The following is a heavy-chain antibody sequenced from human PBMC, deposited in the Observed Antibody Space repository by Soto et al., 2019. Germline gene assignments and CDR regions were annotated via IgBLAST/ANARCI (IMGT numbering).Heavy chain of an antibody. CDR1: GFTFSSYN. V-gene: IGHV3-48*01. Sequence: GESLKISCAASGFTFSSYNMNWVRQAPGKGLEWVSYISSSGSTIYYADSVKGRFTISRDNAKKSLYLQMNSLRVEDTAMYYCARDLLWWWGQGTLVTVSS. J-gene: IGHJ4*02. CDR2: ISSSGSTI. CDR3: ARDLLWW. D-gene: IGHD2-8*02.